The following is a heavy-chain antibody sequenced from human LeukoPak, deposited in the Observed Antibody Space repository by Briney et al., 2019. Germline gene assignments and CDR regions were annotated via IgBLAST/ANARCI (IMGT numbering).Heavy chain of an antibody. V-gene: IGHV1-8*01. CDR1: GYTFTSYD. D-gene: IGHD3-22*01. CDR3: ARGYYYDSSGSNWFDP. Sequence: ASVKVSCKASGYTFTSYDINWVRQATGQGLEWMGWMNPNSGNTGYAQKFQGRVTMTRNTSISTAYMELSSLRSGDTAVYYCARGYYYDSSGSNWFDPWGQGTLVTVSS. J-gene: IGHJ5*02. CDR2: MNPNSGNT.